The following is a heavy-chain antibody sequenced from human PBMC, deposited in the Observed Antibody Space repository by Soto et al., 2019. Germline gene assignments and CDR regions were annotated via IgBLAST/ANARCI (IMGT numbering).Heavy chain of an antibody. Sequence: SETLSITCAVYDASISVSYYCWAWLRQSPGKGPEWIGSLFYTGFTSYNPSLESRVSVSVDTSKSQFSLKLSAVTAADTAVYYCATSQKGYNWNYFDHWGQGALVTVSS. V-gene: IGHV4-39*01. CDR2: LFYTGFT. J-gene: IGHJ4*02. CDR1: DASISVSYYC. CDR3: ATSQKGYNWNYFDH. D-gene: IGHD1-20*01.